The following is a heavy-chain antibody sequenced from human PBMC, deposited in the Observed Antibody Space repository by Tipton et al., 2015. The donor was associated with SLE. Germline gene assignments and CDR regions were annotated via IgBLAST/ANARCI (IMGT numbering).Heavy chain of an antibody. Sequence: TLSLTCAVYGGSFGDDYWTWIRQPPGKGLEWIGEINHGGSTNYNPSLKSRVTISIDTSKNQFSLKLSSVTAADTAVYYCARGGLGVSYYYYMDVWGKGTTVTVSS. V-gene: IGHV4-34*01. J-gene: IGHJ6*03. CDR3: ARGGLGVSYYYYMDV. CDR2: INHGGST. CDR1: GGSFGDDY. D-gene: IGHD1-26*01.